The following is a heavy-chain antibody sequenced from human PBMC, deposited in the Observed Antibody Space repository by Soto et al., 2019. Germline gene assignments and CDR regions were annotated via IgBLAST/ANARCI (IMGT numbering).Heavy chain of an antibody. CDR3: ARAEDRSIYYGMDV. Sequence: PGGSLRLSCAASGFTFSSYAMHWVRQAPGKGLEWVAVISYDGSNKYYADSVKGRFTISRDNSKNTLYLQMNSLRAEDTAVYYCARAEDRSIYYGMDVWGQGTTVTVS. J-gene: IGHJ6*02. CDR1: GFTFSSYA. CDR2: ISYDGSNK. V-gene: IGHV3-30-3*01.